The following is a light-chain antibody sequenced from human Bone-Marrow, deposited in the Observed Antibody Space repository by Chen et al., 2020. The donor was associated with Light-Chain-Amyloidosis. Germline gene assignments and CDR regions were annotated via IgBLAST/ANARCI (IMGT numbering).Light chain of an antibody. Sequence: NFMLTQPHSVSESSGKTVIISCILSSGSIATNYVQWYQQRPGSSTTTVIYADDQRPSGVPDRFSGSIDRSSNSASLTISGLKTEDEADYYCQSYQGSSQGVFGGGTKLTVL. CDR3: QSYQGSSQGV. V-gene: IGLV6-57*01. J-gene: IGLJ3*02. CDR1: SGSIATNY. CDR2: ADD.